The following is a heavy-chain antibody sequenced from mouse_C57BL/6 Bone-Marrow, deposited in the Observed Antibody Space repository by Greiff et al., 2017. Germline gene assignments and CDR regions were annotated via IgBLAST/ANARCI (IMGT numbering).Heavy chain of an antibody. CDR3: VLLPWFAY. CDR2: INYDCSST. D-gene: IGHD1-1*01. V-gene: IGHV5-16*01. J-gene: IGHJ3*01. CDR1: GFTFSDYY. Sequence: DVMLVESEGGLVQPGRSMKLSCTASGFTFSDYYMAWVRQVPEKGLEWVANINYDCSSTYYLDSLQSRFIISRDNATKVVYLQMGSLKSEDTATYYCVLLPWFAYWGQGTLVTVSA.